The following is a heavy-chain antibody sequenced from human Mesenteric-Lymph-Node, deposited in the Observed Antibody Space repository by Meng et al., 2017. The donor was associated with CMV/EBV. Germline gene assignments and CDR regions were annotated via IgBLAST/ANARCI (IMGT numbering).Heavy chain of an antibody. Sequence: VSGGSISSSNWWSWVRQPPGKGLEWIGEIYHSGSTNYDPSLKSRVTISVDKSKNQFSLKLSSVTAADTAVYYCARVVFGATTRFDYWGQGTLVTVSS. V-gene: IGHV4-4*02. D-gene: IGHD3-10*02. CDR1: GGSISSSNW. CDR3: ARVVFGATTRFDY. CDR2: IYHSGST. J-gene: IGHJ4*02.